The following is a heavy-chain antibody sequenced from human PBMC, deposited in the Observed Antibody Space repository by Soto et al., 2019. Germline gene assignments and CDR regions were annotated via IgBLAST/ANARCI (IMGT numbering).Heavy chain of an antibody. D-gene: IGHD3-16*02. CDR3: ARDKNMITFGGVFFRDAFDI. Sequence: ASVKVSCKASGYTFTSYDINWVRQATGQGLEWMGWMNPNSGNTGYAQKFQGRVTMTRDTSISTAYMELSSLRSEDTAVYYCARDKNMITFGGVFFRDAFDIWGQGTMVTVSS. J-gene: IGHJ3*02. V-gene: IGHV1-8*01. CDR1: GYTFTSYD. CDR2: MNPNSGNT.